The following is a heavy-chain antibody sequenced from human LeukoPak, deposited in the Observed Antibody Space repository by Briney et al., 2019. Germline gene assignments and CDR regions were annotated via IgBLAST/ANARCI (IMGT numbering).Heavy chain of an antibody. Sequence: SETLSLTCAVYGGSFSGYYWSWIRQPPGKGLEWIGEINHSGSTNYNPSLKSRVTMSVDTSKNQFSLKLSSVTAADTAVYYCARRYDYVWGSYRPYFDYWGQGTLVTVSS. V-gene: IGHV4-34*01. J-gene: IGHJ4*02. CDR2: INHSGST. CDR3: ARRYDYVWGSYRPYFDY. D-gene: IGHD3-16*02. CDR1: GGSFSGYY.